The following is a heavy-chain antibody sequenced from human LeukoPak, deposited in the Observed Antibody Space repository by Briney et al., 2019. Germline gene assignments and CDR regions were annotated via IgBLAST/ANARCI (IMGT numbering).Heavy chain of an antibody. Sequence: GSSAKVSCKASGGTFSSYAISWVRQAPGQGLEWMGRIIPIFGTANYAQKFQGRVTITTDESTSTAYMELSSLRSEDTAVYYCAREPYGSGSQPVDYWGQGTLVTASS. J-gene: IGHJ4*02. CDR3: AREPYGSGSQPVDY. CDR2: IIPIFGTA. CDR1: GGTFSSYA. V-gene: IGHV1-69*05. D-gene: IGHD3-10*01.